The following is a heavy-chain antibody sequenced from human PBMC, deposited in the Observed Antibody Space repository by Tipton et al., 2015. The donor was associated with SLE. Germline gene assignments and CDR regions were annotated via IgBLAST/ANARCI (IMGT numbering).Heavy chain of an antibody. D-gene: IGHD1-14*01. Sequence: TLSLTCTVSGGSINSFYWSWIRQPPGKGLEWIGYVYYAGSNYNPALRSRVILSVDTSKNLIFLKLSSATAADTATYYCARDRTGYGMDVWGQGTTGTVSS. CDR1: GGSINSFY. CDR3: ARDRTGYGMDV. J-gene: IGHJ6*02. CDR2: VYYAGS. V-gene: IGHV4-59*01.